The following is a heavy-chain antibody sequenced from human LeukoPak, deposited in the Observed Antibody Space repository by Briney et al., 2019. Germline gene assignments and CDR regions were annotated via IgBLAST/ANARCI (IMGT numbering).Heavy chain of an antibody. CDR1: GVFMSSSPYC. V-gene: IGHV4-39*01. CDR2: IYDSGNT. Sequence: SETLSLTCTVSGVFMSSSPYCWGWIRQPPGKGLEWIGTIYDSGNTNYNPSLRSRLTISVDTSRNQFSLKPSSVTAADTAVYYCARHDCDSSRCSVNWFDPWGQGTLVTVSS. D-gene: IGHD2/OR15-2a*01. J-gene: IGHJ5*02. CDR3: ARHDCDSSRCSVNWFDP.